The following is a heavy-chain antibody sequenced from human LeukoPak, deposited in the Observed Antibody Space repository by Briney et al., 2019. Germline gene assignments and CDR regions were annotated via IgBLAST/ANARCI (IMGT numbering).Heavy chain of an antibody. CDR1: GFTFSSYW. D-gene: IGHD2-2*01. Sequence: GGSLRLSCAASGFTFSSYWMHWVRQAPGKGLAWVSRINSDGSSTSYADSVKGRFTISRDNAKNTLYLQMNSLRAEDTAVYYCARVMGPAGPTWGQGTLVTVSS. J-gene: IGHJ5*02. V-gene: IGHV3-74*01. CDR2: INSDGSST. CDR3: ARVMGPAGPT.